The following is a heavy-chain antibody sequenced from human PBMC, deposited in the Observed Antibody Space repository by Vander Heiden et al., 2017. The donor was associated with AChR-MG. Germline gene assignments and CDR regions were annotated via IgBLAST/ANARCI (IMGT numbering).Heavy chain of an antibody. J-gene: IGHJ6*02. D-gene: IGHD3-3*01. CDR1: AGPLSGYG. V-gene: IGHV4-34*01. CDR3: ARVGSITSRMDV. Sequence: QVQLQQRGAGLVKPSEPLSPTCAVYAGPLSGYGWSWLRRPPGKGLEWIGEISHSGRTNYKSSLKSRVTISVDTSKSQLSLKLSSVAAADTAVYYCARVGSITSRMDVWGQGTTVTVSS. CDR2: ISHSGRT.